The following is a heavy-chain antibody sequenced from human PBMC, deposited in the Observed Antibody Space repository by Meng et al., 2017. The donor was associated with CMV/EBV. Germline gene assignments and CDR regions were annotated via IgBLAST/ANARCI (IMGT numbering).Heavy chain of an antibody. Sequence: GESLKISCAASGFTFSSYGMHWVRQAPGKGLEWVAFIRYDGSNKYYADSVKGRFTISRDNSKNTLYLQMHSLRAEDTAVYYCAKDDSQLLYRDPYYYYGMDVWGQGTTVTVSS. CDR3: AKDDSQLLYRDPYYYYGMDV. J-gene: IGHJ6*02. CDR2: IRYDGSNK. V-gene: IGHV3-30*02. D-gene: IGHD2-2*02. CDR1: GFTFSSYG.